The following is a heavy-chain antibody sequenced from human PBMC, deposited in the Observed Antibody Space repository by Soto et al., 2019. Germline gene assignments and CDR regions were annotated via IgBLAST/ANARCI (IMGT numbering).Heavy chain of an antibody. D-gene: IGHD6-13*01. CDR3: ARDLKGAAGGGY. CDR2: IYPYNGNT. V-gene: IGHV1-18*01. J-gene: IGHJ4*02. CDR1: GYTFINHG. Sequence: QVQLVQSGAEVRKPGASVKVSCKSSGYTFINHGIFWVRQAPAQGLEWMAWIYPYNGNTNYAQKFLGRVTLTTDTSTSTAYMDLRSLTSDDTAIYYCARDLKGAAGGGYWGQGTLVTVSS.